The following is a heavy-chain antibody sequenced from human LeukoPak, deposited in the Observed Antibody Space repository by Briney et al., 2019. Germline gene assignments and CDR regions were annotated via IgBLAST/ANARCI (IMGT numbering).Heavy chain of an antibody. Sequence: SQTLSLTCNVSGGSISSGWYYWSWIRQPAGKGLEWIVRIYTSGSTNYNPSLDSRHTMTVDTSKNQFSLKLSSVTAADTAVYYCASSDYSGLIYAFDIWGQGTMVTVSS. CDR1: GGSISSGWYY. CDR3: ASSDYSGLIYAFDI. D-gene: IGHD4-11*01. V-gene: IGHV4-61*02. J-gene: IGHJ3*02. CDR2: IYTSGST.